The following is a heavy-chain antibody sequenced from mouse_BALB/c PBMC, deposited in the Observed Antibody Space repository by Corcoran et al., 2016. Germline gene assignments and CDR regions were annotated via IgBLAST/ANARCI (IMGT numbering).Heavy chain of an antibody. CDR1: GYTFTHYG. CDR3: AREPRAMDY. J-gene: IGHJ4*01. V-gene: IGHV9-3-1*01. Sequence: QIQLVQSGPELKKPGESVKISCKASGYTFTHYGMNWVKQAPGKGLKWMGWINTYTGEPTYADDFKGRFAFSLETSASTAYLQINNLKNEDTATYFCAREPRAMDYWGQGTSVTVSS. CDR2: INTYTGEP.